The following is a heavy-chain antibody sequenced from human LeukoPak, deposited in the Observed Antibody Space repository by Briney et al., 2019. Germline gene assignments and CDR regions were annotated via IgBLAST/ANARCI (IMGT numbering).Heavy chain of an antibody. D-gene: IGHD6-19*01. Sequence: GGSLRLSCAASGFTFSSYGMHWVRQAPGKGLEWVAVIWYDGSNKYYADSVKGRFTISRDNSKNTLYLQMNSLRAEDTAVYYCARETYSSGPRPFDYWGQGTLVTVSS. CDR3: ARETYSSGPRPFDY. CDR1: GFTFSSYG. V-gene: IGHV3-33*01. J-gene: IGHJ4*02. CDR2: IWYDGSNK.